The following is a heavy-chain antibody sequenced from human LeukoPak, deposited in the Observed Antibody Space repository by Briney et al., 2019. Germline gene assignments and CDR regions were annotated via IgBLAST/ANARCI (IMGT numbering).Heavy chain of an antibody. CDR1: GFTFITYS. D-gene: IGHD3-10*02. V-gene: IGHV3-23*01. Sequence: GGSLRLSCAASGFTFITYSMTWVRQAPGRGLEWVSAITGSGAFTDYADSVKGRFTISRDNVKNSLYLQMNSLRAEDTAVYYCAELGITMIGGVWGKGTTVTISS. CDR2: ITGSGAFT. CDR3: AELGITMIGGV. J-gene: IGHJ6*04.